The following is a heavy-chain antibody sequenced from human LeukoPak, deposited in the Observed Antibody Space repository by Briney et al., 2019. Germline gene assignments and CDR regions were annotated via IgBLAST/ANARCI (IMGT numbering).Heavy chain of an antibody. CDR3: ARDPDYGGNTELDY. D-gene: IGHD4-23*01. J-gene: IGHJ4*02. Sequence: ASVKVSCKASGYTFTDHYLQWVRQAPGQGPEWMGWINPNSGGTKYAQKFKGRVTMTSDTSITTVYMELSRLRSDDTAVYYCARDPDYGGNTELDYWGQGTLVTVSS. V-gene: IGHV1-2*02. CDR1: GYTFTDHY. CDR2: INPNSGGT.